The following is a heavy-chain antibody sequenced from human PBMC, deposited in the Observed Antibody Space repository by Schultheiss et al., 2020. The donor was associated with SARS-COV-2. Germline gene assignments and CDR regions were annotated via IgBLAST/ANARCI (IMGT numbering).Heavy chain of an antibody. D-gene: IGHD3-22*01. CDR3: ANRDLDYDSSGYYLD. Sequence: GGSLRLSCAASGFTFSSYWMSWVRQAPGKGLEWVANIKQDGSEKYYVDSVKGRFTISRDNAKNSLYLQMNSLRAEDTAVYYCANRDLDYDSSGYYLDWGQGTLVTVSS. CDR1: GFTFSSYW. V-gene: IGHV3-7*03. J-gene: IGHJ4*02. CDR2: IKQDGSEK.